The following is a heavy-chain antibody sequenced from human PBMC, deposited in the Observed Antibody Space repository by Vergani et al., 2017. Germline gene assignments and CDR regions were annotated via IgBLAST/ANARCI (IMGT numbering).Heavy chain of an antibody. CDR3: ARDRDFGYSNYLFDY. CDR2: MNPNSGTT. D-gene: IGHD4-11*01. CDR1: GYTFIGYY. Sequence: QMQLVQSGAEVKKSGASVKVSCKASGYTFIGYYMNWVRQATGQGLEWMGWMNPNSGTTGYAQKFQGRVTMTRNTSINTAYMELSRLSFEDAAVYYCARDRDFGYSNYLFDYWGQGTLVTVSS. V-gene: IGHV1-8*02. J-gene: IGHJ4*02.